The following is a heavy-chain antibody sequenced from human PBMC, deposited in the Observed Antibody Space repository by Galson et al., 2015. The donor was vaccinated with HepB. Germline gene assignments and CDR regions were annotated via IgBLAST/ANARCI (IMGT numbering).Heavy chain of an antibody. J-gene: IGHJ6*03. CDR1: GYTFTSYG. V-gene: IGHV1-69*13. CDR2: IIPIFGTA. CDR3: ARGDLVPAAIVPVYYYYYYYMDV. Sequence: SVKVSCKASGYTFTSYGISWVRQAPGQGLEWMGGIIPIFGTANYAQKFQGRVTITADESTSTAYMELSSLRSEDTAVYYCARGDLVPAAIVPVYYYYYYYMDVWGKGTTVTVSS. D-gene: IGHD2-2*01.